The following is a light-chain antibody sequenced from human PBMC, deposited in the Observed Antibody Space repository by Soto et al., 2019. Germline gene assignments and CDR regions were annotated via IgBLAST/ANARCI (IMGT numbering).Light chain of an antibody. CDR2: DAS. Sequence: DIQMTQSPSSLSASVGDRVTITCQASQDISNYLKWYQQKPGQAPKLLIYDASNLETGVPTRFGGSGSGTDFTFTISSRQPEDIATYYCQQFDNLPLTFGGGTKVEIK. CDR1: QDISNY. J-gene: IGKJ4*01. CDR3: QQFDNLPLT. V-gene: IGKV1-33*01.